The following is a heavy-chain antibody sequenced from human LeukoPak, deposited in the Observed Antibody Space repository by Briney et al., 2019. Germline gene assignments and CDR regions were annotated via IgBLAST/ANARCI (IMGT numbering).Heavy chain of an antibody. J-gene: IGHJ5*02. D-gene: IGHD1-26*01. CDR1: GGSISSYY. CDR2: IYYSGST. Sequence: SETLSLTCTVSGGSISSYYWSWIRQPPGKGLEWIGYIYYSGSTNYNPSLKSRVTISLETSKNQFSLKLSSVTAADTAVYYWATHPEELGRSLNWFDPWGQGTLVTVSS. CDR3: ATHPEELGRSLNWFDP. V-gene: IGHV4-59*08.